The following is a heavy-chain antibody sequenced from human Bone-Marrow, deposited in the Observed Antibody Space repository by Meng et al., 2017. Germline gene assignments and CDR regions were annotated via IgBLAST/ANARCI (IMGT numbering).Heavy chain of an antibody. J-gene: IGHJ3*02. CDR1: GYTFTSYY. CDR3: ARDGTVTTDRFTGAFDI. V-gene: IGHV1-46*01. CDR2: INPSGGST. D-gene: IGHD4-17*01. Sequence: ASVKVSCKASGYTFTSYYMHWVRQAPGQGLEWMGIINPSGGSTGYAQKFQGRVTMTRDTSTSTVYMELSSLRSEDTAVYYCARDGTVTTDRFTGAFDIWGQGTMVTVSS.